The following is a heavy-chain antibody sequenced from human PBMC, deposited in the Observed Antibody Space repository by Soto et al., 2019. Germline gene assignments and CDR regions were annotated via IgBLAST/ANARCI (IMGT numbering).Heavy chain of an antibody. CDR3: AKYSGDFPVHNGLNV. CDR2: ISGGGDLA. Sequence: PGGSLRLSCAASGFPFDTSAMIWVRQATGKGPEWLSLISGGGDLAYYAESVKGRFTSSRDNSKNTLYLQMTFLRVDDTAVYYCAKYSGDFPVHNGLNVWGQGTTVTVSS. J-gene: IGHJ6*02. V-gene: IGHV3-23*01. CDR1: GFPFDTSA. D-gene: IGHD1-26*01.